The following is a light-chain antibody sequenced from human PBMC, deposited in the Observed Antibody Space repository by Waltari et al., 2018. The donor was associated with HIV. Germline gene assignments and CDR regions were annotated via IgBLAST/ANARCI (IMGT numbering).Light chain of an antibody. CDR3: LQHKTFPLA. Sequence: DIQMTQSPSSLSASVGDRVTITCRASQGIRDDLSWFQQKPGRAPKRLIYAASTLHSGVPSRFSGSGSGTEFTLTISSLQPEDFATYFCLQHKTFPLAFGHGTRVDI. CDR1: QGIRDD. CDR2: AAS. J-gene: IGKJ3*01. V-gene: IGKV1-17*01.